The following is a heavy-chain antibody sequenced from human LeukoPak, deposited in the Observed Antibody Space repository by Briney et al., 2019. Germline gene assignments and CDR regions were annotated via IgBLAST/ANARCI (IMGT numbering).Heavy chain of an antibody. CDR2: ISSSGDFI. Sequence: GGSLRLSCAASEFAFSSYSMSWVRQAPGKGLQWVSSISSSGDFISYADSLKGRFTISRGNARNSLYLQMNSLRAEDTAMYYCARSLKWYCSGGSCYSAPSTSDFNWFDPWGQGTLVTVSS. CDR3: ARSLKWYCSGGSCYSAPSTSDFNWFDP. V-gene: IGHV3-21*01. D-gene: IGHD2-15*01. J-gene: IGHJ5*02. CDR1: EFAFSSYS.